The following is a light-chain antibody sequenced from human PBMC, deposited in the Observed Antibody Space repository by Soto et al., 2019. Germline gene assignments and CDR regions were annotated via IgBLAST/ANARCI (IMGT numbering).Light chain of an antibody. CDR1: QGINDD. J-gene: IGKJ4*01. CDR2: EAS. V-gene: IGKV1-9*01. Sequence: DIQMTQSPSSLSASVGDRVTITCQASQGINDDLAWYQQKPGKAPKLLIYEASNLKNEVPSRFSGSASGTEFTLTISSLQPEDFATYYCQQFNTFPLTFGGGTKVEVK. CDR3: QQFNTFPLT.